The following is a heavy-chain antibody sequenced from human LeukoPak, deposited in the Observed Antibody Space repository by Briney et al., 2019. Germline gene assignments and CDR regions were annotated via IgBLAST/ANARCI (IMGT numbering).Heavy chain of an antibody. CDR2: ISPDGSTE. CDR1: GFTFSSDW. CDR3: ATVDGYAQRD. V-gene: IGHV3-7*01. J-gene: IGHJ4*02. D-gene: IGHD5-24*01. Sequence: GGSLRLSCAASGFTFSSDWMSWVRQAPGKGLEWVANISPDGSTEYYVDSVMGRITISRDNAKNSLYLQMNSLRVEDTAVYYCATVDGYAQRDWGQGTVVTVSS.